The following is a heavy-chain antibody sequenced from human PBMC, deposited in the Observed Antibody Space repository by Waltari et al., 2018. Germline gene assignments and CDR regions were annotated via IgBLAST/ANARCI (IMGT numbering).Heavy chain of an antibody. CDR2: SNAGNGNA. J-gene: IGHJ5*02. CDR3: ARGFGSGYGYNWFDP. V-gene: IGHV1-3*01. Sequence: QVQLVQSGAEVKKPGASVKVSCKASGYTFTSYALHWVRQAPGQRREWMGWSNAGNGNAKYSQKLQGRVSITRDTSARTGYMGLSSLRSEDTAVYYCARGFGSGYGYNWFDPWGQGTLVTVSS. D-gene: IGHD5-12*01. CDR1: GYTFTSYA.